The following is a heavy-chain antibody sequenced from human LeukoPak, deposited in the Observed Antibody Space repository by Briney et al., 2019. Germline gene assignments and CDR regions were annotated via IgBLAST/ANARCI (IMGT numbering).Heavy chain of an antibody. J-gene: IGHJ6*02. CDR2: ISASGGST. Sequence: GGSLRLSCAASGFTFSSSAMSWVRQVPGKGLEWVSGISASGGSTYYADSVKGRFTLSRDNSKNMLFLQMNGLRVEDTAVYYCARDQATMIRNGFDVWGQGTTVTVSS. V-gene: IGHV3-23*01. CDR3: ARDQATMIRNGFDV. D-gene: IGHD3-10*01. CDR1: GFTFSSSA.